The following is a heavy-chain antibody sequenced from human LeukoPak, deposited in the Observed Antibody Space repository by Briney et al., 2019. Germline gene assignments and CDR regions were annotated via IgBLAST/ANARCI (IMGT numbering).Heavy chain of an antibody. Sequence: SETLSLTCTVSGGFISSYYWSWIRQPPGKGLEWIGYIYYSGSTNYNPSLKSRVTISEDTSKNQFSLKLRSVSAADTAVYYCARSPLIPSGWLGFDYWGQGTLVTVSS. J-gene: IGHJ4*02. CDR2: IYYSGST. CDR3: ARSPLIPSGWLGFDY. V-gene: IGHV4-59*01. CDR1: GGFISSYY. D-gene: IGHD6-19*01.